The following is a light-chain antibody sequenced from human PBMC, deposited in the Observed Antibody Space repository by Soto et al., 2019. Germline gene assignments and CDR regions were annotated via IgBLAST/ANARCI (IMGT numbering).Light chain of an antibody. CDR2: GAS. V-gene: IGKV3-20*01. CDR1: QSVRIN. CDR3: QQYGSSPQLT. J-gene: IGKJ4*01. Sequence: EVVMTQSPDTLSLSPGERATLSCRASQSVRINLAWYQQKPGQAPRPLIYGASSRATGTPDRFSGSGSGTDFTLIISRLEPEDFAAYYCQQYGSSPQLTFGGGTKVDIK.